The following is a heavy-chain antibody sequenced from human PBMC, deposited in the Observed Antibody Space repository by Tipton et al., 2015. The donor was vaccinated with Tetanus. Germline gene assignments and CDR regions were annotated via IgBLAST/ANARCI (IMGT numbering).Heavy chain of an antibody. Sequence: SLRLSCEGSGFSFSTFWMTWVRQAPGKGLEWVAVITFDGNTKYYADSVKGRFTLSRDNSQSTLYLQMNSLKVEDTAVYYCAREDGGPTLDYFDSWGQGALVIVSS. D-gene: IGHD3-16*01. CDR1: GFSFSTFW. V-gene: IGHV3-30-3*01. CDR3: AREDGGPTLDYFDS. CDR2: ITFDGNTK. J-gene: IGHJ4*02.